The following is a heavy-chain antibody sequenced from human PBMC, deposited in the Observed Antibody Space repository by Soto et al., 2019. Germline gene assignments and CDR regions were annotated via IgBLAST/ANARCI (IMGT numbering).Heavy chain of an antibody. CDR3: ASSSLIRYGMDV. CDR2: IYHSGST. J-gene: IGHJ6*02. CDR1: GGSISNSNW. Sequence: PSETLSLTYAVSGGSISNSNWCSWVCKPPGKGLEWIGEIYHSGSTNYNPSLKSRVTISVDKSKNQFSLKLSSVTAADTAVYYCASSSLIRYGMDVWGQGTTVTVSS. V-gene: IGHV4-4*02. D-gene: IGHD6-6*01.